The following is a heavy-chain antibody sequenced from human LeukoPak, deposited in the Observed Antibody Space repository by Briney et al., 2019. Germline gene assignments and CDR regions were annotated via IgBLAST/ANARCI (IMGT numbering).Heavy chain of an antibody. Sequence: SETLSLTCSVSGGSISSTDYYWGWIRQPPGKGLEWIGSIYYTGSTFYNPSLKSRVTMSVDTSKNQFSLKLSSVTAADTAVYYCASSGHYYDSSGYSYWGQGTLVTVSS. D-gene: IGHD3-22*01. CDR2: IYYTGST. J-gene: IGHJ4*02. V-gene: IGHV4-39*07. CDR1: GGSISSTDYY. CDR3: ASSGHYYDSSGYSY.